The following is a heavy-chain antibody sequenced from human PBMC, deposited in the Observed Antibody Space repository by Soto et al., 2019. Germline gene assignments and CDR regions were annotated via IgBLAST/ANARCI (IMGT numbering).Heavy chain of an antibody. V-gene: IGHV3-74*01. CDR1: GFTFSMYW. CDR2: ISDDGTTT. CDR3: RGPRADSSGTGAH. D-gene: IGHD1-26*01. J-gene: IGHJ4*02. Sequence: GGSLRLSCVVSGFTFSMYWMHWVRQVPGQSPFWVSRISDDGTTTNYADSVRGRFTISRDNSRNTLYLQMNNLKPDDTAIYCTRGPRADSSGTGAHWGQGTPVTVSS.